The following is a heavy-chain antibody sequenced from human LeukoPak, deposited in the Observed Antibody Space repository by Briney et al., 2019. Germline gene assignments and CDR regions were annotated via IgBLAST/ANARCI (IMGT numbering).Heavy chain of an antibody. V-gene: IGHV4-59*08. CDR1: GGSISGYY. Sequence: SETLSLTCTVSGGSISGYYWSWIRQSPGKSLEWIAYISFTGNTNYNPSLKSRVTISLDTSKTHFSLTLSSLTAADTAVYYCAGSPPGWYYDNSGQYYFDTWGQGALVTVSS. D-gene: IGHD3-22*01. CDR2: ISFTGNT. CDR3: AGSPPGWYYDNSGQYYFDT. J-gene: IGHJ4*02.